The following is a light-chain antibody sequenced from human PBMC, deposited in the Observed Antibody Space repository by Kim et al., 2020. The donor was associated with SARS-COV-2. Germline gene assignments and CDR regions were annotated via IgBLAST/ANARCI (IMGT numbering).Light chain of an antibody. Sequence: QSALTQPPSASGTPGQRVTISCSGSGSNVENNYVYWYQQVPGTAPKLLIYSNNQRPSGVPDQFSGSKSGTSASLAISGLRSENEAEYYCASWDDSLTGYVFGTGTKVTVL. CDR3: ASWDDSLTGYV. J-gene: IGLJ1*01. CDR1: GSNVENNY. V-gene: IGLV1-47*02. CDR2: SNN.